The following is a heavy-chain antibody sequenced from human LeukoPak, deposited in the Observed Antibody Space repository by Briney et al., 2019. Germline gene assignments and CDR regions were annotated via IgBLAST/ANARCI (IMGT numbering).Heavy chain of an antibody. Sequence: ASVKLSCTASGYTFTGYYMHWVRQAPGQGLEWMGWINPNSGGTNYAQKFQGRVTMTRDTSISTAYMELSRLRADDTAVYYCARGLGYCGGDCYILDYWGQGTLVTVSS. V-gene: IGHV1-2*02. CDR1: GYTFTGYY. J-gene: IGHJ4*02. CDR2: INPNSGGT. CDR3: ARGLGYCGGDCYILDY. D-gene: IGHD2-21*02.